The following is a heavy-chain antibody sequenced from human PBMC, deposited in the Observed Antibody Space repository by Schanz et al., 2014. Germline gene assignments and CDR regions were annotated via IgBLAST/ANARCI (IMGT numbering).Heavy chain of an antibody. CDR1: GYTFTSYG. V-gene: IGHV1-46*01. CDR3: ARGRGFYDY. D-gene: IGHD3-10*01. CDR2: INPSGGGT. Sequence: QVQLVQSGAEVKKPGASVKVSCKASGYTFTSYGINWVRQAPGQGLEWMGIINPSGGGTSYALRFQDRVTVTRDTSRSTVYMELSSLTSEDTAVHYCARGRGFYDYWGQGTLVTVSS. J-gene: IGHJ4*02.